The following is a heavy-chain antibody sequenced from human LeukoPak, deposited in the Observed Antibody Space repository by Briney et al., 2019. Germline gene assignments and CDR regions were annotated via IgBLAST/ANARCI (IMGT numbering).Heavy chain of an antibody. CDR3: ASRLYGMDV. V-gene: IGHV5-51*01. D-gene: IGHD3-22*01. J-gene: IGHJ6*04. CDR2: IYPGDSDN. CDR1: GYSFTSYW. Sequence: GGALQISCKGSGYSFTSYWIGWGRRMPGKGLEWMGIIYPGDSDNRYCPSFQGQVTISADKSISTAYLQWSSLKASDSAMYYCASRLYGMDVWGKGTTVTVSS.